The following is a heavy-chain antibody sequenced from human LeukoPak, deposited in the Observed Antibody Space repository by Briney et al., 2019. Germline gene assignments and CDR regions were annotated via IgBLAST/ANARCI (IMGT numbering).Heavy chain of an antibody. CDR2: IKSKTYGGTT. Sequence: GGSLRLSCTAAGFTFGDYAMTWVRQAPGKGLEWVGFIKSKTYGGTTEYAASVKGRFTISRDDSKSIVYLQMNSLKTEDTAVYYCTRTFGVVNNFDYWGQGTLVTVSS. CDR3: TRTFGVVNNFDY. J-gene: IGHJ4*02. CDR1: GFTFGDYA. V-gene: IGHV3-49*04. D-gene: IGHD3-3*01.